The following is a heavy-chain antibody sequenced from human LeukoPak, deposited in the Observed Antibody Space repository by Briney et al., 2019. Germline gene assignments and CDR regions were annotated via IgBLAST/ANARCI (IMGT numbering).Heavy chain of an antibody. CDR3: ARVPAGFHYDSSGT. J-gene: IGHJ4*02. CDR1: GFTVSSTY. CDR2: IHSGGNA. V-gene: IGHV3-53*01. Sequence: GGSLRLSCAASGFTVSSTYMSWVRQAPGKGLEWVSVIHSGGNAYYADSLKGRFTISRDNSKNTLYLQMNSLRAEDTAVYCCARVPAGFHYDSSGTWGQGTLVTVSS. D-gene: IGHD3-22*01.